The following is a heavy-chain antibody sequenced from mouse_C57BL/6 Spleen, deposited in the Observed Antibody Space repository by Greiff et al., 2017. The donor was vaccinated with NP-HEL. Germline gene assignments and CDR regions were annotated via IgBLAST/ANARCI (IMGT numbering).Heavy chain of an antibody. CDR3: ARGEGRLRQDYAMDY. CDR2: IWTGGGT. D-gene: IGHD2-4*01. Sequence: ESGPGLVAPSQSLSITCTVSGFSLTSYAISWVRQPPGKGLEWLGVIWTGGGTNYNSALKSRLSISKDNSKSQVFLKMNSLQTDDTTRYYCARGEGRLRQDYAMDYWGQGTSVTVSS. J-gene: IGHJ4*01. V-gene: IGHV2-9-1*01. CDR1: GFSLTSYA.